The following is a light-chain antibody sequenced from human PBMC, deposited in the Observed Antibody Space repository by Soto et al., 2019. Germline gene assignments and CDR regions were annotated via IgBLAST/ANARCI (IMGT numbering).Light chain of an antibody. J-gene: IGLJ2*01. CDR2: SNN. CDR1: SSNIGSNT. V-gene: IGLV1-44*01. Sequence: QSVLTQPPSASGTPGQRVTISCSGSSSNIGSNTVNWYQQLRGTAPNLLIYSNNQRPSGVPGRFSGSKSGTSASLAISGLQSEDEADYYCAAWDDRMNCVVFGGGTKVTVL. CDR3: AAWDDRMNCVV.